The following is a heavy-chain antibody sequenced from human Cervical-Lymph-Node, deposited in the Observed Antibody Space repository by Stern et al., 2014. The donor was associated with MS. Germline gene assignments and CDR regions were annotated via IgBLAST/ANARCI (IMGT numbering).Heavy chain of an antibody. V-gene: IGHV1-69*01. Sequence: QVQLVQSGSEAKKPGSSVKVSCKVSGGTFSTDKISWVRQAPGQGLEWMGAIIPIFGTADYAQKFQDRVTIIADESTSEVHMELSSLRSEDTDLYYCARLGSGYDSSYLDFWGQGTLVTVSS. CDR1: GGTFSTDK. D-gene: IGHD5-12*01. CDR2: IIPIFGTA. J-gene: IGHJ4*02. CDR3: ARLGSGYDSSYLDF.